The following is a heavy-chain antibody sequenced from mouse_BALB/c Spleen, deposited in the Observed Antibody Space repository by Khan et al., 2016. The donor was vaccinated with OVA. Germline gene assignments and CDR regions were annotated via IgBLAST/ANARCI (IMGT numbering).Heavy chain of an antibody. CDR3: TRDGFGNYGRWDY. V-gene: IGHV1-5*01. J-gene: IGHJ2*01. D-gene: IGHD2-1*01. Sequence: VQLQQSGTVLARPGASVKMSCKGSGYTFTNYWMHWVKQRPGQGLEWIGVIYPGNSDTNYNQKFKGKAKLTAVTSTSTAYMELNSLTNEDSAVXYYTRDGFGNYGRWDYWGQGTTLTVAS. CDR1: GYTFTNYW. CDR2: IYPGNSDT.